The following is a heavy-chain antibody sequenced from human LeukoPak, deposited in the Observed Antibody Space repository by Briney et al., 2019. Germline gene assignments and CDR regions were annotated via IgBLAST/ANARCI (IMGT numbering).Heavy chain of an antibody. J-gene: IGHJ5*02. CDR1: GGSINSYY. D-gene: IGHD6-13*01. CDR3: ARGGTVYSSSWYGSNWFDP. Sequence: SETLSLTCNVSGGSINSYYWGWFRQPPGKRLESIGYIYYSGRTTYNPSLKSRVTISVDTSTNQTSLKLSSVTAADTAVYYCARGGTVYSSSWYGSNWFDPWGQGTLVTVSS. V-gene: IGHV4-59*12. CDR2: IYYSGRT.